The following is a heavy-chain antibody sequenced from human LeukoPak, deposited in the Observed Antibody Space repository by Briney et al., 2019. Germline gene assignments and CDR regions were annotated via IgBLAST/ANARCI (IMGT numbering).Heavy chain of an antibody. CDR3: ARGVTNSSPGFFDY. V-gene: IGHV4-34*01. CDR2: INHSGST. D-gene: IGHD6-6*01. J-gene: IGHJ4*02. CDR1: GGSFSGYY. Sequence: SETLSLTCAVYGGSFSGYYWSWIRQPPGKGLEWIGEINHSGSTNYNPSLKSRVTISVDTSKNQFSLKLSSVTAADTAVYYCARGVTNSSPGFFDYWGQGTLVTVSS.